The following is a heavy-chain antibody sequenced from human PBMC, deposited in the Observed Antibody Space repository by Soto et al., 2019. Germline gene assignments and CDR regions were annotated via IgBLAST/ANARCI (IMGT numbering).Heavy chain of an antibody. Sequence: PGGSLRLSCAASGFTFNKAWMNWVRQASGKGLEWVGHIKSKTDGGTTDYAAPVKGRFTISRDDSKNTLYLQINSLKTEDTAVYYCTRRRGSSIASDFWGQGTLVTVSS. CDR1: GFTFNKAW. D-gene: IGHD2-21*01. CDR3: TRRRGSSIASDF. J-gene: IGHJ4*02. CDR2: IKSKTDGGTT. V-gene: IGHV3-15*07.